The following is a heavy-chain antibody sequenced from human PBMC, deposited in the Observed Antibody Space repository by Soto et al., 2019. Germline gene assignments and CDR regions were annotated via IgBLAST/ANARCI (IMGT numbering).Heavy chain of an antibody. CDR2: ISSSSSTI. CDR1: GFTFSSYS. V-gene: IGHV3-48*02. D-gene: IGHD5-18*01. Sequence: PGGSLRLSCAASGFTFSSYSMNWVRQAPGKGLEWVSYISSSSSTIYYADSVKGRFTISRDNAKNSLYLQMNSLRDEDTAVYYCARADVDTAMVGWWDPYYYGMDVWGQGTTVTVSS. J-gene: IGHJ6*02. CDR3: ARADVDTAMVGWWDPYYYGMDV.